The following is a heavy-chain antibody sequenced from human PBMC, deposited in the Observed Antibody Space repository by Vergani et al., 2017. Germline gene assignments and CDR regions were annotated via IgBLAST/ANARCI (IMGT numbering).Heavy chain of an antibody. J-gene: IGHJ5*02. Sequence: QVQLVQSGAEVKKPGASVKVSCKASGYTFTGYYMHWVRQAPGQGLEWMGWMNPNSGNTGYAQKFQGRVTMTTDTSTSTAYMELRSLRSDDTAVYYCAREQWESNSPTVWFDPWGQGTLVTVSS. CDR3: AREQWESNSPTVWFDP. V-gene: IGHV1-2*02. D-gene: IGHD1-26*01. CDR2: MNPNSGNT. CDR1: GYTFTGYY.